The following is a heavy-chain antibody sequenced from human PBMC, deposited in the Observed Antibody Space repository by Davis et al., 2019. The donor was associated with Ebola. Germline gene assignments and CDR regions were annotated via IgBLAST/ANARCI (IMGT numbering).Heavy chain of an antibody. D-gene: IGHD2-2*01. CDR1: GFTFSSYS. CDR3: ASRRYCSSTSCYFDSGSYFLDY. V-gene: IGHV3-21*01. CDR2: ISSSSSYI. J-gene: IGHJ4*02. Sequence: PGGSLRLSCAASGFTFSSYSMNWVRQAPGKGLEWVSSISSSSSYIYYADSVKGRFTISRDNAKNSLYLQMNSLRAEDTAVYYCASRRYCSSTSCYFDSGSYFLDYWGQGTLVTVSS.